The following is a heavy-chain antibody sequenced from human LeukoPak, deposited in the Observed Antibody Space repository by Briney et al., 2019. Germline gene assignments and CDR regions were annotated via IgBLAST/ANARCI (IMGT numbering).Heavy chain of an antibody. CDR2: IRYDGSNK. V-gene: IGHV3-30*02. J-gene: IGHJ6*02. CDR3: ARGPLYYYYGMDV. Sequence: PGGSLRHSCAASGFTFSSYGVHWVRQAPGKGLEWVAFIRYDGSNKYYADSVKGRFTISRDNSKNTLYLQMNSLRAEDTAVYYCARGPLYYYYGMDVWGQGTTVTVSS. CDR1: GFTFSSYG.